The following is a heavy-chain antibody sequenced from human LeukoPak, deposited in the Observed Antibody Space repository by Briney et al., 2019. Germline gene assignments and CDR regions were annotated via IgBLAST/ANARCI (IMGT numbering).Heavy chain of an antibody. V-gene: IGHV4-31*03. D-gene: IGHD3-16*01. J-gene: IGHJ5*02. Sequence: SETLSLTCTVSGGSISSGGYYWSWIRQHPGKGLEWIGYIYYSGGTYYNPSLKSRVTISVDTSKNQFSLKLSSVTAADTAVHYCARVGGRVNWFDPWGQGTLVTVSS. CDR1: GGSISSGGYY. CDR3: ARVGGRVNWFDP. CDR2: IYYSGGT.